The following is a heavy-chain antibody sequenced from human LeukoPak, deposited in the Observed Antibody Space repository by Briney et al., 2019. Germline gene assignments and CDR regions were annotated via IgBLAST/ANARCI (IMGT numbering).Heavy chain of an antibody. Sequence: SETLSLTCAVYGGSFSGYYWSWIRQPPGKGLEWIGEINHSGSTNYNPSLKSRVTISVDTSKNQFSLKLSSVTAADPAVYYCARGRFGIPVFDYWGQGTLVTVSS. CDR2: INHSGST. CDR1: GGSFSGYY. V-gene: IGHV4-34*01. J-gene: IGHJ4*02. CDR3: ARGRFGIPVFDY. D-gene: IGHD2-21*01.